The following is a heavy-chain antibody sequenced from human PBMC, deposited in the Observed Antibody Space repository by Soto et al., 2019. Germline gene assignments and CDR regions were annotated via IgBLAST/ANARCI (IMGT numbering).Heavy chain of an antibody. CDR3: ARRNSSRWYQYYGMDG. CDR1: GYSFTSYW. V-gene: IGHV5-51*01. Sequence: GDSLKISCKGSGYSFTSYWIGWVRQMPGKGLEWMGIIYPGDPDTRYSPSFQGQVTISADKSISTAYLQWSSLKASDTAMYYCARRNSSRWYQYYGMDGWGQGTTVTV. D-gene: IGHD6-13*01. CDR2: IYPGDPDT. J-gene: IGHJ6*02.